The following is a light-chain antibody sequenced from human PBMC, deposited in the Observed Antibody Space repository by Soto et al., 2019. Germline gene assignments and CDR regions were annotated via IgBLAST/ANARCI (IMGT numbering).Light chain of an antibody. J-gene: IGKJ5*01. V-gene: IGKV1-9*01. Sequence: DIQLTQSTSLLSASVGDRVTITCRASQGIRSYLAWYQQKPGKAPKLLIYAASTLQSGVPSRFSGSGSGTEFTLTISSLQPEDFVTYYCQQLNSYPITFGQGTRLEIK. CDR2: AAS. CDR1: QGIRSY. CDR3: QQLNSYPIT.